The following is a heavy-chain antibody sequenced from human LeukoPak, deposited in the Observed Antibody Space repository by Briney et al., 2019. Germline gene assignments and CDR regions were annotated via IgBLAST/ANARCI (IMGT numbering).Heavy chain of an antibody. CDR3: ARGLTGRYILTAYYNDY. CDR1: GFTFSDYY. V-gene: IGHV3-11*01. CDR2: ISSSGTSI. Sequence: GGSLRLSCAASGFTFSDYYMSWIRQAPGKGLEWVSYISSSGTSIYYADSVKGRFTLSRDNAKNSLYLQMNSLRAEDTAVYYCARGLTGRYILTAYYNDYWGQGTLVTVSS. D-gene: IGHD3-9*01. J-gene: IGHJ4*02.